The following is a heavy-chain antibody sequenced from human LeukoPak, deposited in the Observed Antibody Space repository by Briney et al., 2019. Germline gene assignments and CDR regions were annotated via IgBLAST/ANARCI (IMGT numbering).Heavy chain of an antibody. CDR2: INHSGST. CDR1: GGSFSGYY. D-gene: IGHD3-9*01. J-gene: IGHJ4*02. Sequence: SETLSLTCAVYGGSFSGYYWSWIRQPPGKGLEWIGEINHSGSTNYNPSLKSRVTISVDTSKNQFSLKLSSVAAADTAVYYCARGREYYDILTGPKDGYYFDYGGQGTLVTVSS. V-gene: IGHV4-34*01. CDR3: ARGREYYDILTGPKDGYYFDY.